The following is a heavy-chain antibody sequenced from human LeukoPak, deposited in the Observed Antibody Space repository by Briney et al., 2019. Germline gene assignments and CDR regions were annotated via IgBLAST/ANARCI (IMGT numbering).Heavy chain of an antibody. J-gene: IGHJ4*02. V-gene: IGHV4-4*09. CDR1: VGSINSYY. Sequence: SETLSLTCTASVGSINSYYWSWIRQPPGKGLEYIGYISSSGSSNYNPSLRSRVTISVHTSKNQFSLRLSSVTAADTAVYYCARDGGNSPFDYWGQGTLVTVSS. D-gene: IGHD4-23*01. CDR2: ISSSGSS. CDR3: ARDGGNSPFDY.